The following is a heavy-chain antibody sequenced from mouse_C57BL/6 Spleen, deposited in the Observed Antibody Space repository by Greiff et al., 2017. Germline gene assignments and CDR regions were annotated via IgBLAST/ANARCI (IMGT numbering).Heavy chain of an antibody. V-gene: IGHV1-55*01. Sequence: VQLQQPGAELVKPGASVKMSCKASGYTFTSYWITWVKQRPGQGLEWIGDIYPGSGSTNYNAKFKSKATLTVDTSSSTAYMQISSLTSEDSAVYYCARGGGYYPAYWGQGTLVTVSA. CDR2: IYPGSGST. J-gene: IGHJ3*01. D-gene: IGHD2-3*01. CDR1: GYTFTSYW. CDR3: ARGGGYYPAY.